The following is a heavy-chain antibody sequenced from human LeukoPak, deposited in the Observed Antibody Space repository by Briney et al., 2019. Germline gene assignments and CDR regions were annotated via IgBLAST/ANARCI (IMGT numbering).Heavy chain of an antibody. D-gene: IGHD3-3*01. CDR2: ISAYNGNT. CDR1: GYTFTSYG. J-gene: IGHJ3*02. Sequence: GASVKVSCKASGYTFTSYGISWVRQAPGQGLEWMGWISAYNGNTNYAQKLQGRVTMTTDTSTSTAYMELRSLRSDDTAVYYCARIWSITIFVGHQRAGKAFDIWGQGTMVTVSS. V-gene: IGHV1-18*01. CDR3: ARIWSITIFVGHQRAGKAFDI.